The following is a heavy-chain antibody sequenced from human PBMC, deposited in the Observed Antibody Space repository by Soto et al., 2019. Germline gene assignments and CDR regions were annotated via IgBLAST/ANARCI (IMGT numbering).Heavy chain of an antibody. J-gene: IGHJ3*02. V-gene: IGHV4-31*03. CDR3: ARDKLRDSSAYRFYAFDI. CDR2: IYYSGST. CDR1: GGSISSGGYY. Sequence: PSETLSLTCTVSGGSISSGGYYWNWIRQHPGKGLEWIGYIYYSGSTYYNPSLKSRITMSVDTSKNQFSLKLSSVTAADTAIYYCARDKLRDSSAYRFYAFDIWGQGTMVTVSS. D-gene: IGHD3-22*01.